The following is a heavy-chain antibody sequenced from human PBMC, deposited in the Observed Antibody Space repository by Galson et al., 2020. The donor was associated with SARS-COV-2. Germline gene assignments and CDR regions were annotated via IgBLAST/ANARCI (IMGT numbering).Heavy chain of an antibody. J-gene: IGHJ3*02. Sequence: GGSLRLSCAASGFTFSNYGMHWVRQAPGKGLEWVAVISYAGINKYYADSVRGRFTISRDNSENTLYLQMNSLRAEDTAVYYCAKEIEQWQVRPGAFDIWGHGTMVT. CDR2: ISYAGINK. CDR1: GFTFSNYG. V-gene: IGHV3-30*18. D-gene: IGHD6-19*01. CDR3: AKEIEQWQVRPGAFDI.